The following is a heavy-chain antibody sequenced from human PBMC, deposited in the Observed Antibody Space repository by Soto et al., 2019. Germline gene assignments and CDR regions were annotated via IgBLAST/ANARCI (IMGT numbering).Heavy chain of an antibody. Sequence: EVQLVESGGGLVEPGKSLRLSCVVSGFTDEDFAMHWVRQAPGKGLEGVSGISWNSASTGYADSVTGRFTISRDNAKNSLYLQMRNLTGDDTAMYYCVKDFRRYTNGLDVWGPGTSVTVSS. CDR2: ISWNSAST. CDR1: GFTDEDFA. CDR3: VKDFRRYTNGLDV. V-gene: IGHV3-9*01. D-gene: IGHD5-18*01. J-gene: IGHJ6*02.